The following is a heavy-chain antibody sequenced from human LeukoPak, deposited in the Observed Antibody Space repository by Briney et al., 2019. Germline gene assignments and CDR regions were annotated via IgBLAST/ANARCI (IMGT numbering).Heavy chain of an antibody. D-gene: IGHD6-19*01. Sequence: SETLSLTCTVSGGSISSYYWSWLRQPPGEGGEWIGYIYYSGSPNYNPSLKIRVTISVDTSKNQFSLKLSSVTAADTAVYYCARGYSSGFIDYWGQGTLVTVSS. V-gene: IGHV4-59*01. CDR2: IYYSGSP. CDR3: ARGYSSGFIDY. CDR1: GGSISSYY. J-gene: IGHJ4*02.